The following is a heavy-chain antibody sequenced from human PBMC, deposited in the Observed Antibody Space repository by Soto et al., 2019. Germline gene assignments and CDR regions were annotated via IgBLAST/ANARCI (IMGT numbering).Heavy chain of an antibody. Sequence: GGSWRLSCAASGFTFSSYAMSGVRQAPGKGLEWVSAISGSGGSTYYADSVKGRFTISRDNSKNTLYLQMNSLRAEDTAVYYCAKDLMDTAMNYFDYWGQGTLVTVSS. CDR3: AKDLMDTAMNYFDY. J-gene: IGHJ4*02. V-gene: IGHV3-23*01. D-gene: IGHD5-18*01. CDR1: GFTFSSYA. CDR2: ISGSGGST.